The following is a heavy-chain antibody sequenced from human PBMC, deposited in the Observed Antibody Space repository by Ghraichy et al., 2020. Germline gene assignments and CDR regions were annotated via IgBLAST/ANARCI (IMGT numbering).Heavy chain of an antibody. V-gene: IGHV4-59*01. J-gene: IGHJ6*02. D-gene: IGHD2-15*01. Sequence: SQTLSLTCTVSSGSISGYYWSWVRQPPGRGLEWIAYIYHSYSGSTDYNPSLKSRVTISADTSKNQFSLNLGSVTAADTAVYYCARGDSGAYYGMDVWGQGTTVTVSS. CDR3: ARGDSGAYYGMDV. CDR1: SGSISGYY. CDR2: IYHSYSGST.